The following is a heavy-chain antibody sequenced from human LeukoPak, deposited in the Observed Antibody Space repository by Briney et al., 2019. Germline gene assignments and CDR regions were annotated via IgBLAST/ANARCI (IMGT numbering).Heavy chain of an antibody. V-gene: IGHV4-59*01. CDR3: ARVTAPGIAVPGSAFDI. CDR2: IYYSGST. D-gene: IGHD6-19*01. Sequence: SETLSLTCTVPGGSISSYYWSWIRQPPGKGLEWIGYIYYSGSTNYNPSLKSRVTISVDTSKNQFSLKLSSVTAADTAVYYCARVTAPGIAVPGSAFDIWGQGTMVTVSS. J-gene: IGHJ3*02. CDR1: GGSISSYY.